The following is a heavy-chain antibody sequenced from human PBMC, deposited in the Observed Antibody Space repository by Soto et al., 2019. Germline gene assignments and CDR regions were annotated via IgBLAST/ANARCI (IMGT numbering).Heavy chain of an antibody. CDR2: INSDGSST. CDR3: ARDLLDAYSSRDYGMDV. V-gene: IGHV3-74*01. Sequence: GGSLRLSFAASGFTFSSYWMHWVRQAPGKGLVWVSRINSDGSSTSYADSVKGRFTISRDNAKSTLYLQMNSLRAEDTAVYYCARDLLDAYSSRDYGMDVWGQGTTVTVSS. D-gene: IGHD6-13*01. J-gene: IGHJ6*02. CDR1: GFTFSSYW.